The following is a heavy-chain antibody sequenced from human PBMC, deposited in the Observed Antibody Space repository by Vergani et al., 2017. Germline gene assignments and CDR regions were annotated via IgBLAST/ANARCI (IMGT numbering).Heavy chain of an antibody. J-gene: IGHJ6*02. CDR1: GFTFDDYA. Sequence: EVQLVESGGGLVQPGRSLRLSCAASGFTFDDYAMHWVRQAPGKGLEWVSGISWNSGSIGYADSVKGRFTISRDNAKNSLYLQTNSLRAEDMALYYCAKARRPTSIAAAPDVWGQGTTVTVSS. CDR2: ISWNSGSI. CDR3: AKARRPTSIAAAPDV. D-gene: IGHD6-13*01. V-gene: IGHV3-9*03.